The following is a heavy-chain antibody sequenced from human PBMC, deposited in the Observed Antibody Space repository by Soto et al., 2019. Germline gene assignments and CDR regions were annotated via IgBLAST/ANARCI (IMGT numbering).Heavy chain of an antibody. CDR1: GGTFSSYA. CDR2: IIPIFGTA. D-gene: IGHD5-12*01. CDR3: ARDQAIVATMRDYYYGMDV. V-gene: IGHV1-69*06. J-gene: IGHJ6*02. Sequence: QVQLVQSGAEVKKPGSSVKVSCKASGGTFSSYAISWVRQAPGQGLEWMGGIIPIFGTANYAQKFQGRVTITADKSTSTAYMELSCLRSEDTAVYYCARDQAIVATMRDYYYGMDVWGQGTTVTVSS.